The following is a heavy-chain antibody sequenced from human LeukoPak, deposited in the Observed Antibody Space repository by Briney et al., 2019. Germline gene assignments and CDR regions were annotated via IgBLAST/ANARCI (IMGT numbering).Heavy chain of an antibody. Sequence: PGGSLRLSCVTSGFTFSAYNMNWVRQAPGKGLEWVGFIRSKAYGGTTEYAASVKGRFSISRDDSKSIAYLQMNSLKTEDTAVYYCTREEDYANWFDPWGQGTLVTVSS. CDR1: GFTFSAYN. V-gene: IGHV3-49*04. CDR3: TREEDYANWFDP. D-gene: IGHD4-17*01. J-gene: IGHJ5*02. CDR2: IRSKAYGGTT.